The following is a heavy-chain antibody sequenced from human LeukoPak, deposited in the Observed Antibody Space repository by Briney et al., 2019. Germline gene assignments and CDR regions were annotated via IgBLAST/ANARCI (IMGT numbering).Heavy chain of an antibody. CDR3: ATTTTVTTIDYYYMDV. Sequence: SVKVSCKASGGTFSSYAISWVRQAPGQGLEWMGGIIPIFGTANYAQKFQGRVTITADESPSTAYMELSSLRSEDTAVYYCATTTTVTTIDYYYMDVWGKGTTVTVSS. CDR2: IIPIFGTA. CDR1: GGTFSSYA. J-gene: IGHJ6*03. D-gene: IGHD4-11*01. V-gene: IGHV1-69*13.